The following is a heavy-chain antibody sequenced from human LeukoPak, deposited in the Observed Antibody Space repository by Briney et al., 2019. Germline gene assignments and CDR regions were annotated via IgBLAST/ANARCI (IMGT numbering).Heavy chain of an antibody. V-gene: IGHV3-30*01. CDR1: GFTFSSYA. CDR2: ISYDGSNK. J-gene: IGHJ3*02. D-gene: IGHD3-9*01. Sequence: GGSLRLSCAASGFTFSSYALHWVRQAPGKGLEWVAVISYDGSNKYYADSVKGRFTISRDNSKNTLYLQMNSLRAEDTAVYYCAREYYDVLTGYPADAFDIWGQGTMVTVSS. CDR3: AREYYDVLTGYPADAFDI.